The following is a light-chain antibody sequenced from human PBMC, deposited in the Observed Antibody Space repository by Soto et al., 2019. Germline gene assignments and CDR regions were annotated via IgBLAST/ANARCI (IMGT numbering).Light chain of an antibody. Sequence: EIVLTQSPGTLSLSPGERATLSCRASQSVSSNYLAWYQQKPGQAPRLLIYGASSRATGIPDRFSGGGSGPDFTLTISRLETEDFAGYYCQQYGSSPRTFGHGTKVEIK. CDR3: QQYGSSPRT. J-gene: IGKJ1*01. CDR2: GAS. V-gene: IGKV3-20*01. CDR1: QSVSSNY.